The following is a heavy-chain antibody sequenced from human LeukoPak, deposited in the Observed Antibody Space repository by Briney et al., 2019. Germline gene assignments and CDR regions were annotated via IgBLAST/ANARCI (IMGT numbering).Heavy chain of an antibody. D-gene: IGHD1-1*01. J-gene: IGHJ5*02. CDR1: GYTFTSYY. V-gene: IGHV1-46*01. CDR2: INHSRGST. Sequence: GASVHVTCKASGYTFTSYYIHWVRQAPGQGLAWMGMINHSRGSTSYAQKFQGGLTMTRDTSTSTVYMELSSLRSEDTAVYYCTRGVQLERRYYNWFDPWGQGTLVTVSS. CDR3: TRGVQLERRYYNWFDP.